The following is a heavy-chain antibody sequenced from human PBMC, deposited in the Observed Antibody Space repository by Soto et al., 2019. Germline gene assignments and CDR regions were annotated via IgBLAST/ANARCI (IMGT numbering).Heavy chain of an antibody. Sequence: GGSLRLSCAASGFTFSSYAMSWVRQAPGKGLEWVSAISGSGGSTYYADSVKGRFTISRDNSKNTLYLQMNSLRAEDTAVYYCAKGPYYYDSSGYFRRDDAFDIWGQGTMVTVSS. J-gene: IGHJ3*02. V-gene: IGHV3-23*01. CDR3: AKGPYYYDSSGYFRRDDAFDI. D-gene: IGHD3-22*01. CDR1: GFTFSSYA. CDR2: ISGSGGST.